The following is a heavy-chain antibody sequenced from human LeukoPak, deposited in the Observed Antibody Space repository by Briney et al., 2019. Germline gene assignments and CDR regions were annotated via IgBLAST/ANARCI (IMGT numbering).Heavy chain of an antibody. Sequence: PSETLSLTCSASGGSINSYYWTWIRQPPGKGPEWIGHIYYSGSTYYNPSLESRVAISVDTSRTQFSLRLSSVTAADTAVYYCARVVAAYYGLDAWGQGTTVTVSS. CDR3: ARVVAAYYGLDA. D-gene: IGHD6-13*01. V-gene: IGHV4-59*01. CDR2: IYYSGST. J-gene: IGHJ6*02. CDR1: GGSINSYY.